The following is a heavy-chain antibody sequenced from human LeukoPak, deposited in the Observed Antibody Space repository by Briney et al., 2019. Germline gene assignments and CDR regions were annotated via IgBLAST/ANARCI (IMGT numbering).Heavy chain of an antibody. J-gene: IGHJ6*03. Sequence: SETLSLTCAVYGGSFSGYYWSWIRQPPGKGLEWIGEINHSGSTNYNPSLKSRVTISVDTSNNQFSLKLSSVTAADTAIYYCARDFSSSSTVYYYYYMDVWGKGTTVTVSS. CDR3: ARDFSSSSTVYYYYYMDV. V-gene: IGHV4-34*01. D-gene: IGHD6-6*01. CDR1: GGSFSGYY. CDR2: INHSGST.